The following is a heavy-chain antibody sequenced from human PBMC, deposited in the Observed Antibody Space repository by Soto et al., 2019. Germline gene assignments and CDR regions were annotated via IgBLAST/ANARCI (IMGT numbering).Heavy chain of an antibody. V-gene: IGHV3-73*01. CDR3: TRDPRNYYDSIGSANWFDP. CDR1: GFTFSGSA. CDR2: IRSKTNSYAT. J-gene: IGHJ5*02. Sequence: GGSLRLSCAASGFTFSGSAMHWVRQASGKGLEWVGRIRSKTNSYATAYAASVKGRFTISRDDSKDTAYLQMNSLKTEDTAVYYCTRDPRNYYDSIGSANWFDPWGQGTLVTVSS. D-gene: IGHD3-22*01.